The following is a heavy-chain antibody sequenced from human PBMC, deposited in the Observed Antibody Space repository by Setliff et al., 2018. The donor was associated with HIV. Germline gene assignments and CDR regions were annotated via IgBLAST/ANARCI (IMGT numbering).Heavy chain of an antibody. CDR3: ARGRGVVASYDYYMDV. D-gene: IGHD2-15*01. CDR1: GYTFTDYF. Sequence: ASVKVSCKSSGYTFTDYFMHWVRQAPGQGLEWMGWISPDNANTRISQRFRGSVTMTRDRSINTAYMELSRLRSDDTAVYYCARGRGVVASYDYYMDVWGKGTTVTVSS. J-gene: IGHJ6*03. CDR2: ISPDNANT. V-gene: IGHV1-2*02.